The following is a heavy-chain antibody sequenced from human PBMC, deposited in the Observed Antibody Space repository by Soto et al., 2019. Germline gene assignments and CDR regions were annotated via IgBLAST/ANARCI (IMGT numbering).Heavy chain of an antibody. CDR3: ARGSRYSSSYDWFDP. Sequence: LSLTCTVSGGSISSGGYYWSWIRQPPGKGLEWIGYIHYSGRTYYNPSLKSRIIMSVDTSKNQFSLKLSSVTAADTAVYYCARGSRYSSSYDWFDPWGQGTLVTVSS. D-gene: IGHD6-19*01. V-gene: IGHV4-30-4*01. CDR1: GGSISSGGYY. J-gene: IGHJ5*02. CDR2: IHYSGRT.